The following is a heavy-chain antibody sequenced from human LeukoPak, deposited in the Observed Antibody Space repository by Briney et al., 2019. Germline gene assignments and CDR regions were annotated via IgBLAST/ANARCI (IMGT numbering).Heavy chain of an antibody. CDR3: ARLKHDYGDYGFDP. D-gene: IGHD4-17*01. J-gene: IGHJ5*02. Sequence: SETLSLTCTVSGGSISSSRYYWGWIRQPPGKGLEWIGSIYYSGSTYYNPSLKSRVTISVDASKNQFSLKLSSVTAADTAVYYCARLKHDYGDYGFDPWGQGTLVTVSS. V-gene: IGHV4-39*01. CDR2: IYYSGST. CDR1: GGSISSSRYY.